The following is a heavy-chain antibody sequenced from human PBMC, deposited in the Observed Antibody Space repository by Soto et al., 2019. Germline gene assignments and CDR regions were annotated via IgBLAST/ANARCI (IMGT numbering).Heavy chain of an antibody. CDR1: GFTFRDYH. Sequence: QVQLVESGGGLVKPGGSLGLSCAASGFTFRDYHLSWIRQAPGMGLEWVSYISPSGSPIYHADSVKGGLTISRDNAKNSLYLLMNSIRAEETAVYYCGGAFTDMDVWGQETTVTVTS. CDR3: GGAFTDMDV. V-gene: IGHV3-11*01. CDR2: ISPSGSPI. J-gene: IGHJ6*02. D-gene: IGHD1-26*01.